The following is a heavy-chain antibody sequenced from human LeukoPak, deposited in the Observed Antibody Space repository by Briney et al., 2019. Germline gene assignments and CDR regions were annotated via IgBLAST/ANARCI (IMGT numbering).Heavy chain of an antibody. Sequence: GGSLRLSCAASGFTFSSYSMNWVRQAPGKGLEWVSYISSSSSTIYYADSVKGRFTISRDNAKNSLYLQMNSLRAEDTAVYCCARRSGSYPPAEYFQHWGQGTLVTVSS. CDR3: ARRSGSYPPAEYFQH. CDR2: ISSSSSTI. J-gene: IGHJ1*01. D-gene: IGHD1-26*01. V-gene: IGHV3-48*01. CDR1: GFTFSSYS.